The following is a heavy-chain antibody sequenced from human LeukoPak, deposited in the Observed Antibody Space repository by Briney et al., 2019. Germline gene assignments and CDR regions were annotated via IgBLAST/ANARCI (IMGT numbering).Heavy chain of an antibody. CDR1: AGSITSYY. D-gene: IGHD1-26*01. CDR3: ARHGGSYGL. CDR2: IYYSGST. V-gene: IGHV4-59*08. Sequence: SETLSLTCTVSAGSITSYYWSWIRQPPGKGLEWIGYIYYSGSTNYNPSLKSRVTISVDTSKNQFSLKLSSVTAADTAVYYCARHGGSYGLWGQGTMVTVSS. J-gene: IGHJ3*01.